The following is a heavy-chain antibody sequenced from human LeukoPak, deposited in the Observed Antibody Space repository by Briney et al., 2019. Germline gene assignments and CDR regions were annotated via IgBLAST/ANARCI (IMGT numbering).Heavy chain of an antibody. D-gene: IGHD3-22*01. Sequence: SHTLSLTCTVSGGSISSYYRSWIRQPAGEGLEWIGRTYTRGSTNYNPSLKSRVTMSVYTSKNQFSLKLSSVTAADTAVYYCARDLPYYYDSSGYYYVPLWGQGTLVTVSS. CDR1: GGSISSYY. CDR2: TYTRGST. J-gene: IGHJ4*02. CDR3: ARDLPYYYDSSGYYYVPL. V-gene: IGHV4-4*07.